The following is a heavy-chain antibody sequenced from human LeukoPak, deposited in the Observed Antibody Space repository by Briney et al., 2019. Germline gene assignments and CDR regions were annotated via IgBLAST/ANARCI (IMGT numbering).Heavy chain of an antibody. Sequence: GGSLSLSCAASGFTFISYSMNWVRQAPGKGLEWVSYISSSSSTIYYAESVKGLFTISRDNAKNSLYLQMNSLRAEDTAVYYCARHLRGGYSFDFWGQGTLVTVSS. D-gene: IGHD5-12*01. CDR1: GFTFISYS. J-gene: IGHJ4*02. CDR3: ARHLRGGYSFDF. V-gene: IGHV3-48*01. CDR2: ISSSSSTI.